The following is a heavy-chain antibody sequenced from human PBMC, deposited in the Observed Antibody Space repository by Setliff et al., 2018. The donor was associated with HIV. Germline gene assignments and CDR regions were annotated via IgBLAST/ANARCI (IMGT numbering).Heavy chain of an antibody. D-gene: IGHD4-17*01. J-gene: IGHJ4*02. Sequence: PVGSLRLSCAASGFTFSSYCMSWVRQAPGKGLEWVANIHQDGSEQYNVDSVKGRFTVSRDNARTSLYLQMNSLRAEDTAVYYCAIGGHYDYGDYPLDYWGQGTLVTVSS. CDR2: IHQDGSEQ. CDR1: GFTFSSYC. V-gene: IGHV3-7*01. CDR3: AIGGHYDYGDYPLDY.